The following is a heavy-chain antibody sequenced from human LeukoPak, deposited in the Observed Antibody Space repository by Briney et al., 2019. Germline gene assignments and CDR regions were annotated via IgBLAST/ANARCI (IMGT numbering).Heavy chain of an antibody. CDR3: ARVFGATRFYYYYYMDV. J-gene: IGHJ6*03. V-gene: IGHV1-18*01. D-gene: IGHD5-12*01. CDR2: IIPIFGTA. Sequence: ASVKVSCKASGYTFTSYGISWVRQAPGQGLEWMGGIIPIFGTANYAQKFQGRVTMTTDTSTSTAYMELRSLRSDDTAVYYCARVFGATRFYYYYYMDVWGKGTTVTISS. CDR1: GYTFTSYG.